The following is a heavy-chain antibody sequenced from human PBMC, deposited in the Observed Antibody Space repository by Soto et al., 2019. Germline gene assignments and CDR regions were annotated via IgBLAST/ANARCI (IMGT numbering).Heavy chain of an antibody. Sequence: QVQLVESGGGVVQPGRSLRLSCATSGFPFSNCAMPWVRQAPGKGLEWVAVIWYDGSNKYYADSMKGRFTISRDNSKNTLYLQMNSLRADDTAIYYCARDFSMTTVTMGSWGQGTLVTVSS. CDR3: ARDFSMTTVTMGS. J-gene: IGHJ4*02. V-gene: IGHV3-33*01. CDR1: GFPFSNCA. CDR2: IWYDGSNK. D-gene: IGHD4-17*01.